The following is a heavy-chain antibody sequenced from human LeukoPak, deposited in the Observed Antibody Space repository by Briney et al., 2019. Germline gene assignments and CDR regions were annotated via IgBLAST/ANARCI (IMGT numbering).Heavy chain of an antibody. J-gene: IGHJ6*02. CDR2: MNPNSGNT. Sequence: SVKVSCKASGYTFTSYDINWVRQATGQGLEWMGWMNPNSGNTGYAQKFQGRVTMTRNTSISTAYMELSSLRSEDTAVYYCARGYFDWLEYYYYGMDVWGQGTTVTVSS. D-gene: IGHD3-9*01. V-gene: IGHV1-8*01. CDR1: GYTFTSYD. CDR3: ARGYFDWLEYYYYGMDV.